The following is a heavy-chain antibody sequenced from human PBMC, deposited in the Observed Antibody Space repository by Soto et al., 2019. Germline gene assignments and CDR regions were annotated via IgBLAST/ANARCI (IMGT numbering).Heavy chain of an antibody. J-gene: IGHJ4*02. Sequence: QVQLVQSGGEVKKPGASVKVSCKASGYIFTNYGIGWVRQAPGQGLEWMGWISPYSGNTKYTQKLQDRVTMTTDTTTGTVYMELRSLGSADTSVYYCVRFASSGWYQGGYWGQGTLVPVSS. V-gene: IGHV1-18*01. CDR2: ISPYSGNT. CDR1: GYIFTNYG. CDR3: VRFASSGWYQGGY. D-gene: IGHD6-19*01.